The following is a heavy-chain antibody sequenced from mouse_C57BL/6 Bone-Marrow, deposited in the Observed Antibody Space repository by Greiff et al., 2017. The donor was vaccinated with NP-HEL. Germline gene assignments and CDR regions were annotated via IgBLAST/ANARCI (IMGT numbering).Heavy chain of an antibody. V-gene: IGHV1-81*01. CDR1: GYTFTSYG. D-gene: IGHD2-5*01. J-gene: IGHJ2*01. CDR2: IYPRSGNT. Sequence: QVQLKQSGAELARPGASVKLSCKASGYTFTSYGIRWVKQRPGQGLEWIGEIYPRSGNTYYNEKFKGKATLTADKSSSTAYMELRSLTSEDSAVYFCARRASRYYSNWGYWGQGTTLTVSS. CDR3: ARRASRYYSNWGY.